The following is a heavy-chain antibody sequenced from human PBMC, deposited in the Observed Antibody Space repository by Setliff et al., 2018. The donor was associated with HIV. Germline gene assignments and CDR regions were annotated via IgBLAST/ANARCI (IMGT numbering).Heavy chain of an antibody. CDR3: AGPGDDY. Sequence: PSETLSLTCTVSGGSISSTNYYWGWIRQPPGKGLEWIGTIYYSGSTYYNPSLESRVTLSVDTSKNQFSLKLISVTAADTAVYYRAGPGDDYWGQGTLVTVSS. V-gene: IGHV4-39*01. D-gene: IGHD3-16*01. J-gene: IGHJ4*02. CDR2: IYYSGST. CDR1: GGSISSTNYY.